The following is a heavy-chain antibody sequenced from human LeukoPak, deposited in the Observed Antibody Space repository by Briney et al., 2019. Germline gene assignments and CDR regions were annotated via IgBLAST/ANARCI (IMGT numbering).Heavy chain of an antibody. D-gene: IGHD6-19*01. Sequence: PGGSLRLSCAASGFTFSSYAMSWVRQAPGKGLEWVSVIYSGGSTYYADSVKGRFTISRDNSKNTLYLQMNSLRAEDTAVYYCARDEYSSGLFDYWGQGTLVTVSS. CDR3: ARDEYSSGLFDY. V-gene: IGHV3-66*01. J-gene: IGHJ4*02. CDR2: IYSGGST. CDR1: GFTFSSYA.